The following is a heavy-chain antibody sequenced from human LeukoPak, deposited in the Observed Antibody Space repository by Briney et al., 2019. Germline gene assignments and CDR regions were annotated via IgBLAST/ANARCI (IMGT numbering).Heavy chain of an antibody. Sequence: GRSLRLSCTASGFNFGIYGMHWVRQAPGKGLGWVAVMWDDGTNENYVESVKGRFTISRDNGKRTLYLQMNSLRAEDTAVYYCARDSRYGYSNDYWGQGTLVTVSS. V-gene: IGHV3-33*01. CDR1: GFNFGIYG. CDR3: ARDSRYGYSNDY. J-gene: IGHJ4*02. CDR2: MWDDGTNE. D-gene: IGHD5-18*01.